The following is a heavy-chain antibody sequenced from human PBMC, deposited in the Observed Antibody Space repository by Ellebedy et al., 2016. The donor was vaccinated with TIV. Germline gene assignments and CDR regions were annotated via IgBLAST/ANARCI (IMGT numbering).Heavy chain of an antibody. V-gene: IGHV1-69*04. CDR3: ARDRVVVPAAMGFNWFDP. J-gene: IGHJ5*02. Sequence: AASVKVSCKASGGTFSSYAISWVRQAPGPGLEWMGRIIPILGIANYAQKFQGRVTITADKSTSTAYMELSSLRSEDTAVYYCARDRVVVPAAMGFNWFDPWGQGTLVTVSS. CDR2: IIPILGIA. CDR1: GGTFSSYA. D-gene: IGHD2-2*01.